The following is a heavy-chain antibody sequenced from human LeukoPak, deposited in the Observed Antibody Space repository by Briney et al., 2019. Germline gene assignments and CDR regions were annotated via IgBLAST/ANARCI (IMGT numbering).Heavy chain of an antibody. V-gene: IGHV7-4-1*02. D-gene: IGHD2-2*01. CDR2: INTNTGDP. CDR1: GYTFTSYA. CDR3: AREGVVVVPAASYYYYYYYMDV. J-gene: IGHJ6*03. Sequence: ASVKVSCKASGYTFTSYAMNWVRQAPGQGLEWMGWINTNTGDPTYAQGFTGRFVFSLDTSVSTAYLQISSLKAEDTAVYYCAREGVVVVPAASYYYYYYYMDVWGKGTTVTVSS.